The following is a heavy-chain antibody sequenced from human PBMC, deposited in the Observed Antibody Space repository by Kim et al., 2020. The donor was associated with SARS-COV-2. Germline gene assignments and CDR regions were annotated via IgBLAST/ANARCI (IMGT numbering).Heavy chain of an antibody. CDR3: ARGGDCSSTSCYFYYYALDV. D-gene: IGHD2-2*01. Sequence: GGSLRLSCAASGFAFGTHSMNWVRQAPGKGLEWVSSIGGSTNYIYYADSVKGRFTISRDNSENSLYLQMNSLRAEDTAVYYCARGGDCSSTSCYFYYYALDVWGLGTTVTVSS. CDR2: IGGSTNYI. J-gene: IGHJ6*02. CDR1: GFAFGTHS. V-gene: IGHV3-21*01.